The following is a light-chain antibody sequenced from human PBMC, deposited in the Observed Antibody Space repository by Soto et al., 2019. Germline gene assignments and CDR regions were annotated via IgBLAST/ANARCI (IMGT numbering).Light chain of an antibody. Sequence: DIEMTQSPSTLSASVGDRVTITCRASQSISTWLAWYQQKPGKAPNLLIYDASNLESGVPSRFSGSGTVTEFTLTISSLQPDDFATYYCQQYNSYLYTFGQGTKLEIK. CDR1: QSISTW. CDR3: QQYNSYLYT. CDR2: DAS. J-gene: IGKJ2*01. V-gene: IGKV1-5*01.